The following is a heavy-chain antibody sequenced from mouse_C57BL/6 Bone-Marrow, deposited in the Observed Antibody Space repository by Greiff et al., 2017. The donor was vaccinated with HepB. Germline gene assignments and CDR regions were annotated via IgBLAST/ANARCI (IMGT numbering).Heavy chain of an antibody. D-gene: IGHD2-5*01. CDR3: DSGAVRRGYFDV. V-gene: IGHV14-2*01. Sequence: VQLQQSGAELVKPGASVKLSCTASGFNINDYYMHWVKQRTEQGLEWIGMIDPEDGETKYAPKFQGKATITADKSSNPAYLQLSSLTSESAAVYYCDSGAVRRGYFDVWGTGTTVTVSS. CDR2: IDPEDGET. CDR1: GFNINDYY. J-gene: IGHJ1*03.